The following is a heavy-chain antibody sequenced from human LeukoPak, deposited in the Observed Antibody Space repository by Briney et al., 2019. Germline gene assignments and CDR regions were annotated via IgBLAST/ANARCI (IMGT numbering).Heavy chain of an antibody. V-gene: IGHV3-23*01. CDR2: ISGSGGST. J-gene: IGHJ6*02. CDR1: GFTFSSYA. CDR3: VKGYSSSWYGLWGMDV. Sequence: GGSLRLSCAASGFTFSSYAVSWVRQAPGKGLEWVSGISGSGGSTYYADSVKGRFTISRDNSKNMLYLQMNSLRAEDTAVYHCVKGYSSSWYGLWGMDVWGQGTTVTVSS. D-gene: IGHD6-13*01.